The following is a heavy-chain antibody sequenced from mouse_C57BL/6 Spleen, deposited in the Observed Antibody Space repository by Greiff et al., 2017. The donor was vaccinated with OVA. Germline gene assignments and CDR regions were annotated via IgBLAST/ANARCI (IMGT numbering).Heavy chain of an antibody. CDR3: ARPSDYYGSMDY. D-gene: IGHD1-1*01. CDR2: IYPGSGST. CDR1: GYTFTSYW. V-gene: IGHV1-55*01. Sequence: QVQLQQPGAELVKPGASVKMSCKASGYTFTSYWITWVKQRPGQGLEWIGDIYPGSGSTNYNEKFKSKATLTVYTSSSTAYMQLSSLTSEDSAVYYCARPSDYYGSMDYWGQGTSVTVSS. J-gene: IGHJ4*01.